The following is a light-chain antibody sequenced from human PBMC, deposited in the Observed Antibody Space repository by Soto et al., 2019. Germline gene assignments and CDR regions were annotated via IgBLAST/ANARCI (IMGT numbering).Light chain of an antibody. V-gene: IGKV3-20*01. CDR3: QQYGDSPRLT. CDR1: QSVRNNY. Sequence: EIVLTQSPGTLSLSPGEGATLSCRASQSVRNNYLAWYQQKPGQAPSLLIYGASARATGIPVRFSGSGSGTDFTLTISGLEPEDFAVYYCQQYGDSPRLTFGGGTRVEIK. J-gene: IGKJ4*01. CDR2: GAS.